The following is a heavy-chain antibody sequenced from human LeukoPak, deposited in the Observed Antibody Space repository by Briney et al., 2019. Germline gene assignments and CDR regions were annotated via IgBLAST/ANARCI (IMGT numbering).Heavy chain of an antibody. V-gene: IGHV4-39*01. CDR3: ARHKVRGVIRAYFDY. Sequence: SETLSLTCTVSGVSISTHFYYWGWIRQTPGKALEWIGNMYYRGSTYYNPSLKSRVTISVDTSKNQFSLKLSSVTAADTAVYYRARHKVRGVIRAYFDYWGQGTLVTVSS. D-gene: IGHD3-10*01. CDR1: GVSISTHFYY. J-gene: IGHJ4*02. CDR2: MYYRGST.